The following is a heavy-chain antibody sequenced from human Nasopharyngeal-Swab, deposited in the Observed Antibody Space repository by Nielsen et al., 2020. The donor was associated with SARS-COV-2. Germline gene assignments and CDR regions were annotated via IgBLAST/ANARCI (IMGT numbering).Heavy chain of an antibody. CDR2: SIPIFGTA. CDR1: GGTFSSYA. J-gene: IGHJ6*03. D-gene: IGHD2-8*02. V-gene: IGHV1-69*13. CDR3: ARDEREAARGVVGLFYYSYMDV. Sequence: SVKVSCKAAGGTFSSYAISGVRQAPGQGVEWMGGSIPIFGTANYAQKFQGRVTITADESTSTAYMELSSLRSEDTAVYSCARDEREAARGVVGLFYYSYMDVWGKGTTVTVSS.